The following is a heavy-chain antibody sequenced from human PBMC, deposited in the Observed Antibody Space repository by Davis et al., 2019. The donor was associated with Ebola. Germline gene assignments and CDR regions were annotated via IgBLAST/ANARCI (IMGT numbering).Heavy chain of an antibody. D-gene: IGHD3-22*01. V-gene: IGHV5-51*01. CDR3: VRHGDTYGSSGYYYPFDF. CDR1: GYSFTNYW. J-gene: IGHJ4*02. Sequence: PGGSLRLSCKGSGYSFTNYWIVWVRQMPGKGLECMGIIFPGDSDTRYSPSFQGQVTISADKSISTAYLQWSSLKASDTAMYYCVRHGDTYGSSGYYYPFDFWGQGTLVTVSS. CDR2: IFPGDSDT.